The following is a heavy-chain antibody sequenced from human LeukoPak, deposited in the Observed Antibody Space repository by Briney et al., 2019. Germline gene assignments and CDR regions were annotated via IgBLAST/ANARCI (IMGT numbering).Heavy chain of an antibody. CDR1: GYTFTGYY. J-gene: IGHJ5*02. CDR3: ARALVPAAQRLSS. CDR2: INPNTGGT. D-gene: IGHD2-2*01. Sequence: ASVKVSCKPSGYTFTGYYLHWVRPAPGQGLEWMGWINPNTGGTNYAQKFQGRVTMTRDTSISTAYMEVTRLRSDDTAVFYCARALVPAAQRLSSWGQGTLVTVSS. V-gene: IGHV1-2*02.